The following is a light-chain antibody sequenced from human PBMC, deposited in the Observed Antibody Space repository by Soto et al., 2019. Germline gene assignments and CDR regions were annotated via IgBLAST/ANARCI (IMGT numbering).Light chain of an antibody. CDR1: QSVADNY. CDR2: AAS. J-gene: IGKJ1*01. Sequence: EIVLTQSPGTLSLSPGERATLSCKASQSVADNYLAWYQQKPGQAPRLLIYAASRRAIGIPDRFSGSGSGTDFTLTISRLDPEDFAVYYCQQYGSSPSFGQGTKVDIK. V-gene: IGKV3-20*01. CDR3: QQYGSSPS.